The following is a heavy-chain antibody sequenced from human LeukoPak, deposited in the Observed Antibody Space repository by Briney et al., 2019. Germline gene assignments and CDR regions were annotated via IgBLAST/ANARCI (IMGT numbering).Heavy chain of an antibody. D-gene: IGHD3-9*01. J-gene: IGHJ4*02. CDR2: FDPEDGET. V-gene: IGHV1-24*01. CDR3: ARDGSEYDILTGYPKDY. CDR1: GYTLTELS. Sequence: ASVKVSCKVSGYTLTELSMHWVRQAPGKGLEWMGGFDPEDGETIYAQKFQGRVTMTTDTSTSTAYMELRSLRSDDTAVYYCARDGSEYDILTGYPKDYWGQGTLVTVSS.